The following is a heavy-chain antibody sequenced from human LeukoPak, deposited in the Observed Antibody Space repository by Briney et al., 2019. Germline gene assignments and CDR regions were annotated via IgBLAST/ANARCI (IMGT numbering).Heavy chain of an antibody. CDR1: GFTFGSYA. Sequence: GGSLRLSCAASGFTFGSYAMHWARQAPGKGLEWVSVIYSGGSTYYADSVKGRFTISRDNSKNTLYLQMNSLRAEDTAVYYCARDTVTTFRFRDYYYYGMDVWGQGTTVTVSS. D-gene: IGHD4-17*01. CDR2: IYSGGST. CDR3: ARDTVTTFRFRDYYYYGMDV. V-gene: IGHV3-53*01. J-gene: IGHJ6*02.